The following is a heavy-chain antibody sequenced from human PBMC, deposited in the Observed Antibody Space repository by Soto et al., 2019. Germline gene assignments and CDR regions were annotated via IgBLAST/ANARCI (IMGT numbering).Heavy chain of an antibody. CDR3: ASLSSYYDFWSGWNWFDP. V-gene: IGHV4-34*01. D-gene: IGHD3-3*01. CDR1: GGSFSGYY. J-gene: IGHJ5*02. Sequence: PSETLSLTCAVYGGSFSGYYWSWIRQPPGKGLEWIGEINHSGSTNYNPSLKSRVTISVDTSKNQFSLKLSSVTAADTAVYYCASLSSYYDFWSGWNWFDPWGQGTLVTVSS. CDR2: INHSGST.